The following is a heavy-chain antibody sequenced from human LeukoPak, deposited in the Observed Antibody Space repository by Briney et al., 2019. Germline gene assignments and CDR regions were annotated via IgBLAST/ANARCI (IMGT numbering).Heavy chain of an antibody. J-gene: IGHJ4*02. D-gene: IGHD1-1*01. CDR2: IYYSGST. CDR3: ARGPVPLDPFDY. CDR1: GGSISSYY. Sequence: PSETLSLTCTVTGGSISSYYWSWIRQPPGKGLEWIGYIYYSGSTNYSPSLKSRVTISVDTSKNQFSLKLSSVTAADTAVYYCARGPVPLDPFDYWGQGTLVTVSS. V-gene: IGHV4-59*01.